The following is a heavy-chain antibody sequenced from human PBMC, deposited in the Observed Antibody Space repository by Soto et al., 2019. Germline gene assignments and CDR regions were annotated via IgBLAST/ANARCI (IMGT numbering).Heavy chain of an antibody. CDR2: ISSSSSYI. Sequence: GGSLRLSCAASGFTFSSYSMNWVRQAPGKGLEWVSSISSSSSYIYYADSVKGRFTISRDNAKNSLYLQMNSLRAEDTAVYYCARDGQLPEIDYYYGMDVRGQGTTVTVSS. D-gene: IGHD2-2*01. V-gene: IGHV3-21*01. J-gene: IGHJ6*02. CDR1: GFTFSSYS. CDR3: ARDGQLPEIDYYYGMDV.